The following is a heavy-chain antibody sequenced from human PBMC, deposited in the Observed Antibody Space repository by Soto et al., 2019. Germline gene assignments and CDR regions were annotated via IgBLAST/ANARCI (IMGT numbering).Heavy chain of an antibody. CDR1: GFTFSTYS. Sequence: EVQVVESGGGLVQPGGSLRLSCAASGFTFSTYSMNWVRQAPGKGLEWVSYISKSSSTILYADSVKGRFTISRDNAKNSLYLQMNSLRDEDTAVYYCARDANDYGYYFDSWGQGTLVTVSS. J-gene: IGHJ4*02. D-gene: IGHD4-17*01. V-gene: IGHV3-48*02. CDR3: ARDANDYGYYFDS. CDR2: ISKSSSTI.